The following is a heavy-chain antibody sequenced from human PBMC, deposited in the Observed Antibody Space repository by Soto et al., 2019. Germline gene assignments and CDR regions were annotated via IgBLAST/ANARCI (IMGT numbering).Heavy chain of an antibody. CDR1: GGTFSSYT. D-gene: IGHD3-9*01. V-gene: IGHV1-69*04. Sequence: SVKVSCKASGGTFSSYTISWVRQAPGQGLEWMGRIIPIRGIANYAQKFQGRVTSTADKSTSTAYMELSSLRSEDTAVYYCARDLGLAYYDFLTGPPRDWFDPRGPGTLGTGSS. CDR2: IIPIRGIA. CDR3: ARDLGLAYYDFLTGPPRDWFDP. J-gene: IGHJ5*02.